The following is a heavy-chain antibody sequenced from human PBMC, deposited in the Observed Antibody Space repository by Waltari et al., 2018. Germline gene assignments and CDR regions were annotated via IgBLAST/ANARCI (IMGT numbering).Heavy chain of an antibody. D-gene: IGHD2-2*01. J-gene: IGHJ4*02. CDR1: GYSISSGYY. CDR2: IYHSGST. CDR3: ARDDSIVVVPAAIR. Sequence: QVQLQESGPGLVTPSETLSLTCTVSGYSISSGYYWGWIRQPPGKGLEWIGSIYHSGSTYYNRSHKSRVTISVDTSKNQFSLKLSSVTAADTAVYYCARDDSIVVVPAAIRWGQGTLVTVSS. V-gene: IGHV4-38-2*02.